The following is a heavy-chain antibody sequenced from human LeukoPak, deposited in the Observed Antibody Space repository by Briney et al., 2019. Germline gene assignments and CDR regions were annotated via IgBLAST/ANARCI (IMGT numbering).Heavy chain of an antibody. D-gene: IGHD3-10*01. CDR3: ASHKGMVRGVSRNLFDP. J-gene: IGHJ5*02. V-gene: IGHV4-39*01. CDR2: IYYSVST. Sequence: SETLSLTCTVSGCSISSSSYYWGWISQPPGKGLEWIGSIYYSVSTYYNPSLKSRATISVDTSKNQCSLKLSSVTAADMAVYYCASHKGMVRGVSRNLFDPWGQGTLVTVSS. CDR1: GCSISSSSYY.